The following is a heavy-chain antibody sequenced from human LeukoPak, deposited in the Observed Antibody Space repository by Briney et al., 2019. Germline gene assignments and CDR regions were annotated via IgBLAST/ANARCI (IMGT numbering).Heavy chain of an antibody. CDR1: GFTLSSYA. CDR3: AKQSAGSAAWYSLRYDF. V-gene: IGHV3-23*01. D-gene: IGHD6-13*01. J-gene: IGHJ4*02. Sequence: PGGSLRLSCAASGFTLSSYAMIWVRQAPGRGLEWVSSVDGGGGGTYYADSVKGRFTISRDNSKDTLYLQMNGLRAEDTAVYFCAKQSAGSAAWYSLRYDFWGQGTLVTVSS. CDR2: VDGGGGGT.